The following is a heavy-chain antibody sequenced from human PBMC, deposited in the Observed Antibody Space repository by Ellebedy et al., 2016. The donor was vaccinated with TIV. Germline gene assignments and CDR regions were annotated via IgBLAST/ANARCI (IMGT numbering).Heavy chain of an antibody. V-gene: IGHV3-48*01. Sequence: PGGSLRLSCAASGFTFSNYHMNWVRQAPGKGLEWVSYISSSSSTIYYADSVEGRFTISRDNSKNTLYLQMNSLRAEDTAVYYCASRPNGDFHFLDYWGQGTLVTVSS. CDR1: GFTFSNYH. CDR2: ISSSSSTI. CDR3: ASRPNGDFHFLDY. D-gene: IGHD4-17*01. J-gene: IGHJ4*02.